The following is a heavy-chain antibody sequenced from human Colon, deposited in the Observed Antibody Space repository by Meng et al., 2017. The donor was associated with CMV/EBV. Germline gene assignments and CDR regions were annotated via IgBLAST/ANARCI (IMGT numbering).Heavy chain of an antibody. CDR1: GFTFINYP. V-gene: IGHV3-23*01. J-gene: IGHJ5*02. CDR3: AKSGGDLHRGWFDT. CDR2: ISGSRRTP. Sequence: GGSLRLSCAASGFTFINYPMNWVRQAPGKGLEWVAGISGSRRTPYYADSVKGRFTISRDNSRNTVFLEMSSLGADDTATYYCAKSGGDLHRGWFDTWGQGTLVTSPQ. D-gene: IGHD3-10*01.